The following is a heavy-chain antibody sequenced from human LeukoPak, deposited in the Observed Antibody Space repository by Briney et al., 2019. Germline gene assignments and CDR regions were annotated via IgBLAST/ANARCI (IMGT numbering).Heavy chain of an antibody. D-gene: IGHD2-15*01. Sequence: GGSLRLSCAASGFTFSSYSMNWVRQAPGKGLEWVSSISSSSSYIYYADSVKGRFTISRDNAKNTLYLQMNSLRAEDTAVYYCARAARGYCSGGSCYPAYYFDYWGQGTLVTVSS. V-gene: IGHV3-21*01. J-gene: IGHJ4*02. CDR2: ISSSSSYI. CDR1: GFTFSSYS. CDR3: ARAARGYCSGGSCYPAYYFDY.